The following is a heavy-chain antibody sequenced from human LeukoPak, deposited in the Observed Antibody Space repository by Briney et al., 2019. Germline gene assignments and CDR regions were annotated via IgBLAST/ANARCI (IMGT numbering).Heavy chain of an antibody. Sequence: SETLSLTCTVSGYSISSGYYWGWIRQPPGKGLEWIGSIYHSGSTYYNPSLKSRVTISVDTSKNQFSLKLSSVTAADTAVYYCARASRGYSYGVRFDYWGQGTLVTVSS. CDR3: ARASRGYSYGVRFDY. CDR2: IYHSGST. D-gene: IGHD5-18*01. V-gene: IGHV4-38-2*02. J-gene: IGHJ4*02. CDR1: GYSISSGYY.